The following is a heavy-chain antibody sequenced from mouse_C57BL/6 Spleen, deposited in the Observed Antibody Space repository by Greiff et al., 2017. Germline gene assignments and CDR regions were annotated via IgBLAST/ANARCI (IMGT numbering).Heavy chain of an antibody. CDR3: ARRNYYDSSFDV. J-gene: IGHJ1*03. Sequence: QVQLQQPGAELVMPGASVKLSCKASGYTFTSYWMHWVKQRPGQGLEWIGEIDPSDSYTNYNQKFKGKSTLTVDKSSSTAYMQLSSLTSEDSAVYYCARRNYYDSSFDVWGTGTTVTVSS. V-gene: IGHV1-69*01. CDR2: IDPSDSYT. CDR1: GYTFTSYW. D-gene: IGHD1-1*01.